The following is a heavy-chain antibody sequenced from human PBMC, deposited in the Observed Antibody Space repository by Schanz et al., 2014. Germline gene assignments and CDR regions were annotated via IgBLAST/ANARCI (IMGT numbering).Heavy chain of an antibody. CDR1: GFTFSSYC. CDR2: IKSDGSST. Sequence: EVQLVESGGGLVQPGGSLRLSCAASGFTFSSYCMHWVRQVPGKGLVWVSRIKSDGSSTSYADSVKGRFTISRDNAKNTLYLQMNTLRAEDTAVYFCAKIERNEDWGQGTLVTVSS. D-gene: IGHD1-1*01. J-gene: IGHJ4*02. V-gene: IGHV3-74*01. CDR3: AKIERNED.